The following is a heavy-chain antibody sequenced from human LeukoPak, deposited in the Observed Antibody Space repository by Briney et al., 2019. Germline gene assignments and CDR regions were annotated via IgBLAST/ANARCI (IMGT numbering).Heavy chain of an antibody. CDR1: GFTVSSNY. J-gene: IGHJ4*02. V-gene: IGHV3-66*01. Sequence: GGSLRLSCAASGFTVSSNYMSWVRQAPGKGLEWVSVIYSGGSTYYADSVKGRFTISRDNSKNTLYLQMNSLKTEDTAVYYCVREFYGGSDYWGQGTPVTVSS. D-gene: IGHD4/OR15-4a*01. CDR3: VREFYGGSDY. CDR2: IYSGGST.